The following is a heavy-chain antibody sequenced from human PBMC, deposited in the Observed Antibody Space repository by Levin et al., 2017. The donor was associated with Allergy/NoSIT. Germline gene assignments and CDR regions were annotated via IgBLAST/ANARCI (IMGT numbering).Heavy chain of an antibody. Sequence: AGGSLRLSCAASGFTFDDYAMHWVRQAPGKGLEWVSGISWNSGSIGYADSVKGRFTISRDNAKNSLYLQMNSLRAEDTALYYCAKCSSWYFFAFDIWGQGTMVTVSS. CDR1: GFTFDDYA. V-gene: IGHV3-9*01. J-gene: IGHJ3*02. CDR2: ISWNSGSI. D-gene: IGHD6-13*01. CDR3: AKCSSWYFFAFDI.